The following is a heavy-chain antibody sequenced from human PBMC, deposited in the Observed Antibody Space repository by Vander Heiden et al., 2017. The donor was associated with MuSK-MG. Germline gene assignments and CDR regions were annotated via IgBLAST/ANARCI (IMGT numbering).Heavy chain of an antibody. CDR1: GGSISSSSYY. CDR3: ARRGRLGELSPAGWFDP. V-gene: IGHV4-39*01. J-gene: IGHJ5*02. CDR2: IYYSGST. Sequence: QLQLQESGPGLVKPSETLSLTCTVSGGSISSSSYYWGWIRQPPGKGLEWIGSIYYSGSTYYNPSLKSQVTISVDTSKNQFSLKLSSVTAADTAVYYCARRGRLGELSPAGWFDPWGQGTLVTVSS. D-gene: IGHD3-16*02.